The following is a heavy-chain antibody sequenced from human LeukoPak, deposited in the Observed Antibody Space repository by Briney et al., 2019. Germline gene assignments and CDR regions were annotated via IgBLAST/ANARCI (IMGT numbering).Heavy chain of an antibody. V-gene: IGHV4-59*11. CDR2: IYYSENS. D-gene: IGHD2-15*01. CDR3: ARELEDCSAGSCYSGWFDP. CDR1: GDSISRHY. J-gene: IGHJ5*02. Sequence: SETLSLTCTVSGDSISRHYWSWIRQPPGKGLEWIGYIYYSENSKYNPSLKSRVTMSLDTSKNQFSLKLNSVTAADTAVYYCARELEDCSAGSCYSGWFDPWGKGTLVTVSS.